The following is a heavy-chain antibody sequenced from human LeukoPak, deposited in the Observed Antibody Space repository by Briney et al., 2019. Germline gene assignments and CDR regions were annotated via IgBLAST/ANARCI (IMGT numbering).Heavy chain of an antibody. J-gene: IGHJ4*02. CDR3: ARDNFGGDEPYYFDY. CDR2: ISGSGGST. D-gene: IGHD2-21*02. Sequence: PGGSLRLSCAASGFTFSSYGMSWVRQAPGRGLEWVSAISGSGGSTYYADSVKGRFTISRDNAKNSLYLQMNSLRAEDTAVYYCARDNFGGDEPYYFDYWGQGTLVTVSS. V-gene: IGHV3-23*01. CDR1: GFTFSSYG.